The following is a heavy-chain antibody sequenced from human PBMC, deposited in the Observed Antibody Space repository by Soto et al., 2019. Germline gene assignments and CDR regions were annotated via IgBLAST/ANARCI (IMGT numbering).Heavy chain of an antibody. CDR1: GFTFSSYG. CDR3: ARAYDFWSCYYTLPYYCYGKDV. Sequence: RRLSCAASGFTFSSYGLHWVWQAPGKGLERVGVIWYDGSNKYYADSVKGRFTIFRVNSKNTLSLQMNSLSAEDTAVYYCARAYDFWSCYYTLPYYCYGKDVWGQGTTVTVSS. D-gene: IGHD3-3*01. J-gene: IGHJ6*02. CDR2: IWYDGSNK. V-gene: IGHV3-33*01.